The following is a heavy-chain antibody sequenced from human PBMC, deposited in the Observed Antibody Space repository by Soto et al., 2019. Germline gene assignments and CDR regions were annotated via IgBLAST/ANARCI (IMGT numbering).Heavy chain of an antibody. V-gene: IGHV3-23*01. CDR2: INGGGGST. D-gene: IGHD2-15*01. CDR3: AKDKVCSGGSCYYDY. J-gene: IGHJ4*02. CDR1: GFTFSSYT. Sequence: EVQLLEAGGDLIQPGGSLRLSCAASGFTFSSYTMTWVRQPPGKGLEWVSAINGGGGSTYYADSVNGRFTISRDNSKDTLYLQMNSMRAEDTAVYYCAKDKVCSGGSCYYDYWGQGNLVTVSS.